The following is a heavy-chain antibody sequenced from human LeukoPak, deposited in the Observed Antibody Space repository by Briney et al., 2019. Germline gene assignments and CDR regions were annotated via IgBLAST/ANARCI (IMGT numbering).Heavy chain of an antibody. D-gene: IGHD1-26*01. Sequence: KPSETLSLTCTVSGGSISSGDYYWSWIRQPPGKGLEWIGYIYYSGSTYYNPSLKSRVTISVDTSKNQFSLKLSSVTAADTAVYYCARLSGSYYSFRFDYWGQGTLVTVSS. J-gene: IGHJ4*02. CDR1: GGSISSGDYY. CDR3: ARLSGSYYSFRFDY. CDR2: IYYSGST. V-gene: IGHV4-30-4*08.